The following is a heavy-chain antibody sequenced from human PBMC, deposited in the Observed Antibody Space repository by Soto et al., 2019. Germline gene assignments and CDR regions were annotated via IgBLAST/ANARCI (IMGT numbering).Heavy chain of an antibody. D-gene: IGHD3-22*01. CDR2: INAGNGNT. J-gene: IGHJ3*02. CDR3: APEPQYYSEHSNYYDAFDI. CDR1: GYTFTSYA. V-gene: IGHV1-3*01. Sequence: ASVKVSCKASGYTFTSYAMHWVRQAPGQRLEWMGWINAGNGNTKYSQKFQGRVTITRDTSASTAYMELSSLRSEDTAVYYCAPEPQYYSEHSNYYDAFDIWGRGTLVTVS.